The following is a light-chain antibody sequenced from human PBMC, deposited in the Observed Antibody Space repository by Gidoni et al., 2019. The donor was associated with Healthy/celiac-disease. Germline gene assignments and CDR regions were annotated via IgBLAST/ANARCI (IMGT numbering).Light chain of an antibody. Sequence: IQMTQSPSTLSASVGDRVTITCRASRSISSWLAWYQQKPGKAPKLLIYKASSVESGVPSRFSGSGSGTEFTLTISSLQPDDFATYYCQQYNSYPFTFGPGTKVEIK. CDR2: KAS. CDR3: QQYNSYPFT. J-gene: IGKJ3*01. CDR1: RSISSW. V-gene: IGKV1-5*03.